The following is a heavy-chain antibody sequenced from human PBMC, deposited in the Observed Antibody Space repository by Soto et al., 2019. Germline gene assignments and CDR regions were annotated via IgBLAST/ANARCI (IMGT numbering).Heavy chain of an antibody. CDR3: ARLPSNWTYLVYYYYVMDV. Sequence: GESLKISCKGSGYSFPSYWIGWDRLRPGKGLELMVIIYPTYYEDRYGTSFKGQVNISADKSISTAYLLWSSMKASDTAIYYCARLPSNWTYLVYYYYVMDVWGQGTWVTVS. D-gene: IGHD1-7*01. CDR1: GYSFPSYW. CDR2: IYPTYYED. J-gene: IGHJ6*02. V-gene: IGHV5-51*01.